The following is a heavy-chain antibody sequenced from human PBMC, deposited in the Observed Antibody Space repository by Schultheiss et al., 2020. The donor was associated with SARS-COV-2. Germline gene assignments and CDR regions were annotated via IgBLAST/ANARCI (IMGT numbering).Heavy chain of an antibody. Sequence: GGSLRLSCAASGFTFSNYEMNWVRQAPGKGLEWVSYISATGRTIYYADSVKGRFTISRDNAKNSLYLQMNSLRAEDTAVYYCARDTGWYGYFHHWGQGTLVTVSS. CDR3: ARDTGWYGYFHH. CDR1: GFTFSNYE. D-gene: IGHD6-19*01. J-gene: IGHJ1*01. CDR2: ISATGRTI. V-gene: IGHV3-48*03.